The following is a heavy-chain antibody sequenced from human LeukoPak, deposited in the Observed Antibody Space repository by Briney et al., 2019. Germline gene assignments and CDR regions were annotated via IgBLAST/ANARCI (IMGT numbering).Heavy chain of an antibody. Sequence: SETLSLTCTVSGGSISSYYWSWIRQPPGKGLEWIGYIYYSGSTNYNPSLKSRVTISVDTSKNQFSLKLSSVTPEDTAVYYCARQNNTYHHYNLGWFDPWGQGTLVTVSS. CDR1: GGSISSYY. CDR3: ARQNNTYHHYNLGWFDP. CDR2: IYYSGST. D-gene: IGHD5-24*01. J-gene: IGHJ5*02. V-gene: IGHV4-59*08.